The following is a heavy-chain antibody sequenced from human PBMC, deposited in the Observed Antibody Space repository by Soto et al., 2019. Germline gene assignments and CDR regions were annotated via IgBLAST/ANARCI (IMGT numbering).Heavy chain of an antibody. J-gene: IGHJ4*02. Sequence: QLQLQESGSGLVKPSQTLSLTCAVSGGSISSGGYSWSWIRQPPGKGLEWIGYISQSGSTYYRPSLKSRVTISVDRYKNQFSLQLNSVTATDTAVYYCARSSDYGTIDYWGQGTLVTVSS. V-gene: IGHV4-30-2*01. CDR1: GGSISSGGYS. CDR2: ISQSGST. CDR3: ARSSDYGTIDY. D-gene: IGHD4-17*01.